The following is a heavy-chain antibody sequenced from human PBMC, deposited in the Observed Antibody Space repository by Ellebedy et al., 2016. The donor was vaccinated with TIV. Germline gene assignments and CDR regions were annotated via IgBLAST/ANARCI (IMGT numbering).Heavy chain of an antibody. CDR1: GYSFTSYW. D-gene: IGHD3-9*01. CDR3: ARGDIVIGGGRNWFDP. J-gene: IGHJ5*02. CDR2: IDPSDSYT. V-gene: IGHV5-10-1*01. Sequence: GESLKISCKGSGYSFTSYWISWVRQMPGKGLEWMGRIDPSDSYTNYSPSFQGHVTISADKSISTAYLQWSSLKASDTAMYYCARGDIVIGGGRNWFDPWGQGTLVTVSS.